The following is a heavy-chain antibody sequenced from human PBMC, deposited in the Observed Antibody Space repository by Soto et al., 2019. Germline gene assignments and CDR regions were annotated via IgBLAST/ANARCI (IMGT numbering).Heavy chain of an antibody. Sequence: QVQLQESGPGLVKPSQTLSLTCTVSGGSISSGGYYWSWIRQHPGKGLEWIGYIYYSGSTYYNPSLKCPVTISVDTSKTLFALMLSSVPAADTAVYYCASSFGVAAAGPFDYWGQGTLVTVSS. CDR3: ASSFGVAAAGPFDY. CDR1: GGSISSGGYY. CDR2: IYYSGST. D-gene: IGHD6-13*01. V-gene: IGHV4-31*01. J-gene: IGHJ4*02.